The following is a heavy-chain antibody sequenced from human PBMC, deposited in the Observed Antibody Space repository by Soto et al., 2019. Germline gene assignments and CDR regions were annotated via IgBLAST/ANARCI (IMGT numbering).Heavy chain of an antibody. D-gene: IGHD3-10*01. Sequence: EVQVLDSGGGLVQPGGSLRLSCAVSGLTFSRFAMSWVRQAPGKGLEWVANIHGGGATDYAASARGRFSVSRDNSKNTMYLRMNTLRAEDTAGYYCVIDKGSGSHTKWCFDVWGRGTLVTVSS. CDR3: VIDKGSGSHTKWCFDV. CDR1: GLTFSRFA. V-gene: IGHV3-23*01. CDR2: IHGGGAT. J-gene: IGHJ2*01.